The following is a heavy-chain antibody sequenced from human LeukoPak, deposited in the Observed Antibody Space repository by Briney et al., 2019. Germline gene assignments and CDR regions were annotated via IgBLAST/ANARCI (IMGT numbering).Heavy chain of an antibody. CDR1: GGTFSSYA. V-gene: IGHV1-69*04. J-gene: IGHJ4*02. Sequence: GASVKVSCKASGGTFSSYAISWVRQAPGQGLEWMGRVIPIFGIANYAQKFQGRVTITADKSTSTAYMELSSLRSEDTAVYYCARDRGGNPLWGQGTLVTVSS. CDR2: VIPIFGIA. CDR3: ARDRGGNPL. D-gene: IGHD4-23*01.